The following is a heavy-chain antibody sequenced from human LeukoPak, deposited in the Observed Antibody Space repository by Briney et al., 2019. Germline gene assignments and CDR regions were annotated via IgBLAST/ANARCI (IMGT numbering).Heavy chain of an antibody. J-gene: IGHJ4*02. CDR2: IYYSGST. V-gene: IGHV4-59*08. D-gene: IGHD4-17*01. CDR1: GFTFSSYG. CDR3: ARRNYGDYGFDY. Sequence: PGGSLRLSCAASGFTFSSYGMHWIRQPPGKGLEWIGYIYYSGSTNYNPSLKSRVTISVDTSKNQFSLKLSSVTAADTAVHYCARRNYGDYGFDYWGQGTLVTVSS.